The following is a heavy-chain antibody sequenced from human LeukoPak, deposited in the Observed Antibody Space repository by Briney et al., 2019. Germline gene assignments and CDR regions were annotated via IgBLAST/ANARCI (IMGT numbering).Heavy chain of an antibody. CDR1: GFTFSSYG. J-gene: IGHJ4*02. Sequence: PGGSLRLSCAASGFTFSSYGMHWVRQAPGKGLEWVAVISYDGSNKYYADSVKGRFTISRDNSKNTLYLQMNSLRAGDTAVYYCAKDQGIAAAVRFDYWGQGVLVTVSS. CDR3: AKDQGIAAAVRFDY. V-gene: IGHV3-30*18. D-gene: IGHD6-13*01. CDR2: ISYDGSNK.